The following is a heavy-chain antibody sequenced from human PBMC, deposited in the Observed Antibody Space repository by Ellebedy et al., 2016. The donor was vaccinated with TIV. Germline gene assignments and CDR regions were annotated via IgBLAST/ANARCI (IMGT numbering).Heavy chain of an antibody. CDR3: ARGTGFYFDY. J-gene: IGHJ4*02. Sequence: GGSLRLXXAVSGFNFSRHGMHWVRQAPGKGLEWVAIISYDGNRRYYADSVKGRFAISRDNSKSTLYLQMNSLRAEDTALYYCARGTGFYFDYWGQGILVTVSS. CDR2: ISYDGNRR. CDR1: GFNFSRHG. D-gene: IGHD7-27*01. V-gene: IGHV3-33*08.